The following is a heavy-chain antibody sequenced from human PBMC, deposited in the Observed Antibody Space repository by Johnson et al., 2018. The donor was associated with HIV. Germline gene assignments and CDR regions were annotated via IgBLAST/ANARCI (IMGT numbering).Heavy chain of an antibody. V-gene: IGHV3-30*18. CDR3: AKERVWELRGGADAFDI. D-gene: IGHD1-26*01. J-gene: IGHJ3*02. CDR2: ISYDGSNK. Sequence: VQLVESGGGVVQPGRSLRLSCAASGFTFSSYGMHWVRQAPGKGLEWVAVISYDGSNKYYADSVKGRFRISRDNSKNTLYLQMNSLRAEDTAVYYCAKERVWELRGGADAFDIWGQGTMVTVSS. CDR1: GFTFSSYG.